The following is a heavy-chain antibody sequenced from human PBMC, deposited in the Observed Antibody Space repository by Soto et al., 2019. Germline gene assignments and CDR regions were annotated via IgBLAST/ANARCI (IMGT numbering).Heavy chain of an antibody. J-gene: IGHJ4*02. CDR2: IYWNDDK. Sequence: WIRQPPGKALEWLALIYWNDDKRYSPSLKSRLTITKDTSKNQVVLTMTNMDPVDTATYYCAHSIADQSLRYYFEYWGQGTLVTVSS. V-gene: IGHV2-5*01. D-gene: IGHD6-13*01. CDR3: AHSIADQSLRYYFEY.